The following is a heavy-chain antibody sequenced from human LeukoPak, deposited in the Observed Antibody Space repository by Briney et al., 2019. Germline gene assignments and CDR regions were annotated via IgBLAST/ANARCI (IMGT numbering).Heavy chain of an antibody. D-gene: IGHD2-2*01. Sequence: PSETLSLTCTVSGGSISSGGYYWSWIRQHPGKGLEWIGYIYYSGSTYYNPSLKSRVTISVDPSKNQFSLKLSSVTAADTAVYYCAREPLVVVPAATVGRYYYYGMDVWGQGTTVTVSS. J-gene: IGHJ6*02. CDR3: AREPLVVVPAATVGRYYYYGMDV. CDR1: GGSISSGGYY. CDR2: IYYSGST. V-gene: IGHV4-31*03.